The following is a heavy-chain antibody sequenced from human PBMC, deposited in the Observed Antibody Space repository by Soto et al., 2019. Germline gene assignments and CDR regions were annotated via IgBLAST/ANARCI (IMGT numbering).Heavy chain of an antibody. D-gene: IGHD5-12*01. J-gene: IGHJ4*02. CDR1: GYTFTSYG. Sequence: ASVKVSCKASGYTFTSYGISWVRQAPGQRLEWMGWINAGNGNTKYSQKFQGRVTITRDTSASTAYMELSSPRSEDTAVYYCARDSDLVATNIDYWGQGTLVTVSS. CDR3: ARDSDLVATNIDY. CDR2: INAGNGNT. V-gene: IGHV1-3*01.